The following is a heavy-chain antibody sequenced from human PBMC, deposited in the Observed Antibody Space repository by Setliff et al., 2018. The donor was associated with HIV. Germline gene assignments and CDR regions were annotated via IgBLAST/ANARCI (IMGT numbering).Heavy chain of an antibody. V-gene: IGHV4-39*07. D-gene: IGHD1-1*01. Sequence: PSETLSLTCTVSTGSISRYFYYWAWIRQPPRKGLEWIGTIYSSGSSYYNPSLKSRVTLSVDTSKNQFSLKLNSVTAADTAVYYCARDSNAPYFQHWGQGTLVTVSS. J-gene: IGHJ1*01. CDR1: TGSISRYFYY. CDR3: ARDSNAPYFQH. CDR2: IYSSGSS.